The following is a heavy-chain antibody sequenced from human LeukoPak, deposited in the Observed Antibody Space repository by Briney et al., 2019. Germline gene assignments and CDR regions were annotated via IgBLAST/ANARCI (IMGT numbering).Heavy chain of an antibody. CDR2: IYHSGST. CDR1: GYSISSGYY. Sequence: SETLSLTCAVSGYSISSGYYWGWIRQPPGKGLEWIGSIYHSGSTYYNPSLKSRVTISVDTSKNQFSLKLSSVAAADTAVHYCARPGSYYSDAFDIWGQGTMVTVSS. J-gene: IGHJ3*02. D-gene: IGHD1-26*01. CDR3: ARPGSYYSDAFDI. V-gene: IGHV4-38-2*01.